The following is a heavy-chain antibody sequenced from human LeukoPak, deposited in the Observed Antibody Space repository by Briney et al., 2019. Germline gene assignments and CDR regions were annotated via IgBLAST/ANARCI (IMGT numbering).Heavy chain of an antibody. V-gene: IGHV4-59*01. D-gene: IGHD6-13*01. CDR3: VRVYSSSWYGYKYYYYYYMDV. Sequence: SSETLSLTCTVSGGSISSYYWSWIRQPPGKGLEWLGYIYYSGSTNYNPSLKSRVTISVDTSKNQFSLKLSSVTAADTAVYYCVRVYSSSWYGYKYYYYYYMDVWGKGTTVTISS. J-gene: IGHJ6*03. CDR2: IYYSGST. CDR1: GGSISSYY.